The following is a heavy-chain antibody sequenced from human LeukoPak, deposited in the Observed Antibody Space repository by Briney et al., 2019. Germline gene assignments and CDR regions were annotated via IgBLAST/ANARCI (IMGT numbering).Heavy chain of an antibody. D-gene: IGHD5-24*01. Sequence: SETLSLTCTVSGASISSGGYYWDWIRQPPGKGLEWIGYIYYSRSTSYSPSLKSRLTISVDTSKNQFSLKLSSVTAADTAVYYCARDGYNSGYFDYWGQGTLVTVSS. CDR1: GASISSGGYY. V-gene: IGHV4-30-4*01. J-gene: IGHJ4*02. CDR3: ARDGYNSGYFDY. CDR2: IYYSRST.